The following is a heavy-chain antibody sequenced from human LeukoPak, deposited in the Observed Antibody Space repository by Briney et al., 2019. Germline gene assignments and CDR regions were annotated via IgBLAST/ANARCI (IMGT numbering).Heavy chain of an antibody. CDR3: ARNSGYCSGGSCYSGVSDY. D-gene: IGHD2-15*01. CDR1: GFTFSSYA. J-gene: IGHJ4*02. CDR2: ISGSGGST. Sequence: GGSPRLSCAASGFTFSSYAMSWVRQAPGKGLEWVSAISGSGGSTYYADSVKGRFTIPRDNSKNTLYLQMNSLRAEDTAVYYCARNSGYCSGGSCYSGVSDYWGQGTLVTVSS. V-gene: IGHV3-23*01.